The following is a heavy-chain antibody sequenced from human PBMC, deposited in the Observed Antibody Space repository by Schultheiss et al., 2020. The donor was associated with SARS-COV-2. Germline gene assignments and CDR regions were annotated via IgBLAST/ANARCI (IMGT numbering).Heavy chain of an antibody. CDR1: GFSFPTYW. Sequence: GESLKISCKGSGFSFPTYWIGWVRQMPGKGLEWMGIIYPGDSDTRYSPSFQGQVTISADKSISTAYLQWSSLKASDTAMYYCARRNSNYASYYFDYWGQGTLVTVSS. CDR3: ARRNSNYASYYFDY. J-gene: IGHJ4*02. CDR2: IYPGDSDT. D-gene: IGHD4-11*01. V-gene: IGHV5-51*01.